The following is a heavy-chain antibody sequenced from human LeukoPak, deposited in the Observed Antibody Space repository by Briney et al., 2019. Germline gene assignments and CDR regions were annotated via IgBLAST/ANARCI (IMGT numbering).Heavy chain of an antibody. CDR3: ARSQGGPNYFDY. CDR2: IIPILGIA. V-gene: IGHV1-69*04. Sequence: GSSVKVSCKASGGTFISYAISWVRQAPGQGLEWMGRIIPILGIANYAQKFQGRVTITADKSTSTAYMELSSLRSEDTAVYYCARSQGGPNYFDYWGQGTLVTVSS. CDR1: GGTFISYA. J-gene: IGHJ4*02. D-gene: IGHD3-16*01.